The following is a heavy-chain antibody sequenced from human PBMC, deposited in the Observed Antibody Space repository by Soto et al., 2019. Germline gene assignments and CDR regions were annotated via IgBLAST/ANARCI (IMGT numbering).Heavy chain of an antibody. CDR1: GGSISSYY. V-gene: IGHV4-59*01. CDR2: IHYSGST. Sequence: QVQLQESGPGLVKPSETLSLTCTVSGGSISSYYWSWIRQSPGKGLEWIGYIHYSGSTKSTPSFKSRVTISVDTSRDRVTLKLRSVTAADSAVYFCARARYQLLHPYYVGMDVWGQGTTVTVSS. J-gene: IGHJ6*02. D-gene: IGHD2-2*01. CDR3: ARARYQLLHPYYVGMDV.